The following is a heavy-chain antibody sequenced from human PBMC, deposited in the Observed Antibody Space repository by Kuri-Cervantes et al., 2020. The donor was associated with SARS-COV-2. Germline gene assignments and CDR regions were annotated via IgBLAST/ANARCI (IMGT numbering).Heavy chain of an antibody. D-gene: IGHD3/OR15-3a*01. J-gene: IGHJ4*02. V-gene: IGHV4-59*01. CDR1: GDSITNYY. CDR3: SGRVDFSSVDY. Sequence: SETLSLTCTVSGDSITNYYLTWIRQPPGKGLEWIGYVSYNGATAYNPSLKSRVTMSLDTSKNQFSLRPSSVTAADTAVYYCSGRVDFSSVDYWDQGTLVTVSS. CDR2: VSYNGAT.